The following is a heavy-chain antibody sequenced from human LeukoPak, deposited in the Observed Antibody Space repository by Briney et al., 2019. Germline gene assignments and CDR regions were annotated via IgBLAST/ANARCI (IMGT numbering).Heavy chain of an antibody. CDR1: GGSISSYY. J-gene: IGHJ4*02. CDR3: ARYVVTTVPYFDY. Sequence: SETLSLTCTGSGGSISSYYWSWIRQPPGKGLEWIGYIYYSGSTNYNPSLKSRVTISVDTSKNQFSLKLSSVTAADTAVYYCARYVVTTVPYFDYWGQGTLVTVSS. V-gene: IGHV4-59*08. D-gene: IGHD4-23*01. CDR2: IYYSGST.